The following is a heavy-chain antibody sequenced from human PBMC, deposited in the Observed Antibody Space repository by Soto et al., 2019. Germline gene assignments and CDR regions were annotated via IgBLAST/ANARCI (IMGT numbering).Heavy chain of an antibody. CDR1: GGSISSGNYY. J-gene: IGHJ4*02. V-gene: IGHV4-30-4*01. CDR3: ATMGTPVTGLYYFDY. CDR2: ISYSGTT. Sequence: QVQLQESGPGLVKPSQTLSLTCTVSGGSISSGNYYWSWIRQPPGKGLEWIGFISYSGTTHYRASIRSRVSISVDTSKNQFSLDLSSVTAADTAVYYCATMGTPVTGLYYFDYWGQGTLVTVSS. D-gene: IGHD4-17*01.